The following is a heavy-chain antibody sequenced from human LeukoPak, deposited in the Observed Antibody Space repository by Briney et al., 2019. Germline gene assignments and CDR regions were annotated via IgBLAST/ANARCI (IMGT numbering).Heavy chain of an antibody. V-gene: IGHV3-33*06. CDR3: AKGLSSSSPFSPADY. Sequence: GGSLRLSCAASGFTFSSYAMHWVRQAPGKGLEWVAVIWYDGGNKYYADSVKGRFTISRDNSKNTLYLQMNSLRSEDTAVYYCAKGLSSSSPFSPADYWGQGTLVTVSS. D-gene: IGHD6-6*01. J-gene: IGHJ4*02. CDR2: IWYDGGNK. CDR1: GFTFSSYA.